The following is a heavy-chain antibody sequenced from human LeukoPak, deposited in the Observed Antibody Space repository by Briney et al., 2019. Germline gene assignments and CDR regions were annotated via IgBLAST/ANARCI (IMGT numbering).Heavy chain of an antibody. V-gene: IGHV3-30*18. CDR3: AKDSWNYFLGGSRPRHFDY. CDR1: GFTFSSYG. Sequence: GRSLRLSCAASGFTFSSYGMHWVRQAPGKGQEWVAVISYDGSNKYYTDSVKGRFTISRDNSKNTLYLQVNSLRAEDTAVYYCAKDSWNYFLGGSRPRHFDYWGQGTLVTVSS. CDR2: ISYDGSNK. J-gene: IGHJ4*02. D-gene: IGHD1-7*01.